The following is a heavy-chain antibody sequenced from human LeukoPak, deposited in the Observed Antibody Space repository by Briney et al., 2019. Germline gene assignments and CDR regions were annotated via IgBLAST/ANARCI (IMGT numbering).Heavy chain of an antibody. CDR3: AREGRAMAPGNFDS. J-gene: IGHJ4*02. D-gene: IGHD5-18*01. V-gene: IGHV3-48*03. Sequence: GESLRLSCAPSGFTLSSYEMNWVRPAPERGREGVSYISSSGSTINYADSVKDRFTRSRDNAKNSLYLQMNSLRAEDTAVYYCAREGRAMAPGNFDSWGQGPLVTVS. CDR1: GFTLSSYE. CDR2: ISSSGSTI.